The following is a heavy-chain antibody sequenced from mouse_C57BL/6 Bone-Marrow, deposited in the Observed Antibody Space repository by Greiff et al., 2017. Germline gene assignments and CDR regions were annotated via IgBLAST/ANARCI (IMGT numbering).Heavy chain of an antibody. V-gene: IGHV8-8*01. J-gene: IGHJ3*01. CDR1: GFSLNTSDMS. CDR3: ARGYYGSSSWVAY. D-gene: IGHD1-1*01. CDR2: SWWDDDK. Sequence: ESGPGLLQPSQTLSLTCSFSGFSLNTSDMSVGWIRQPSGKGLEWLAPSWWDDDKYYNPALKSRLTISKATSKKLVFLKIANGYTADTATYYFARGYYGSSSWVAYWGQGTLVTVSA.